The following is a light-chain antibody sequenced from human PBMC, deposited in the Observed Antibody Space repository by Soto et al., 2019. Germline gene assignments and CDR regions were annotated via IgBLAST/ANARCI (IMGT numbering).Light chain of an antibody. CDR2: GAS. CDR1: QSVSSN. J-gene: IGKJ1*01. V-gene: IGKV3-15*01. Sequence: IVMTQSPATLSVSPGERATLSCRASQSVSSNLAWYQQKPGQAPRLLIYGASTRATGSPARFSGSGSGTEFTITISSLQSEDFAVKYCQQYNNWPPWTFGQGTKVEIK. CDR3: QQYNNWPPWT.